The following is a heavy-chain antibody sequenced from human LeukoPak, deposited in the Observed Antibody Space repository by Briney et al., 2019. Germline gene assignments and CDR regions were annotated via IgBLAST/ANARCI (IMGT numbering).Heavy chain of an antibody. J-gene: IGHJ4*02. Sequence: GRSLRLSCAASGFSFDDNAMHWVRQAPGKGLEWVAVIWFDGSIKYYADSVKGRFTISRDNSENMLFLQMNSLTAEDTAVYYCGRWALDYWGQGTVVTVSS. CDR1: GFSFDDNA. CDR2: IWFDGSIK. V-gene: IGHV3-33*08. CDR3: GRWALDY.